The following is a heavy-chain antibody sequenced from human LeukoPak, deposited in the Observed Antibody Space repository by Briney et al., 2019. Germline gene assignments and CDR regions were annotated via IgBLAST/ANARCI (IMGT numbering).Heavy chain of an antibody. Sequence: GGSLRLSCAASGFTFSSYAMHWVRQAPGKGLEWVAVISYDGSNKYYADSVKGRFTISRDNSKNTLYLQMNSLRAEDTAVYYCARFPLSVLGVAAADYWGQGTLVTVSS. CDR1: GFTFSSYA. CDR3: ARFPLSVLGVAAADY. CDR2: ISYDGSNK. V-gene: IGHV3-30-3*01. J-gene: IGHJ4*02. D-gene: IGHD3-3*01.